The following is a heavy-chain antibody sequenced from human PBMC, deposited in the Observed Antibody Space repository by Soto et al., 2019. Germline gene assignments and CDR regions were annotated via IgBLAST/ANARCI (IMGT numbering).Heavy chain of an antibody. CDR2: IDPSGSYT. CDR1: GYSSTTYW. D-gene: IGHD2-2*02. J-gene: IGHJ6*02. V-gene: IGHV5-10-1*01. CDR3: VRYCSRTSCYKYYGMDV. Sequence: PGESLKISCRGSGYSSTTYWINWVRQMPGKGLEWMGNIDPSGSYTNYSPSFQGHVTISADKSISTAYLQWSSLKASDTAMYYCVRYCSRTSCYKYYGMDVWGQGTTVTVSS.